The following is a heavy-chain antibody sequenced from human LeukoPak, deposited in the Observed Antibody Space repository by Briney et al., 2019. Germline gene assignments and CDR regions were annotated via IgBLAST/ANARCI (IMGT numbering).Heavy chain of an antibody. CDR3: ARVHRLYVLEKYGSGSYDAFDI. J-gene: IGHJ3*02. Sequence: ASVKVSCKASGYTFTGYYMHWVRQAPGQGLEWMGWINPNSGGTNYAQKFQGWVTMTRDTSISTAYMELSRLRSDDTAVYYCARVHRLYVLEKYGSGSYDAFDIWGQGTMVTVSS. CDR1: GYTFTGYY. V-gene: IGHV1-2*04. D-gene: IGHD3-10*01. CDR2: INPNSGGT.